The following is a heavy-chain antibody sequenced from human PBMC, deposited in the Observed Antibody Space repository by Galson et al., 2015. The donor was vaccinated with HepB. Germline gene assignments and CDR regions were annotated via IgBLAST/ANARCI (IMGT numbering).Heavy chain of an antibody. CDR3: AHSYYDFWSGYYRIKNWFDP. V-gene: IGHV2-5*02. CDR2: IYWDDDK. Sequence: PALVKPTQTLTLTCTFSGFSLSTSGVGVGWIRQPPGKALEWLALIYWDDDKRYSPSLKSRLTITKDTSKNQVVLTMTNMDPVDTATYYCAHSYYDFWSGYYRIKNWFDPWGQGTLVTVSS. CDR1: GFSLSTSGVG. J-gene: IGHJ5*02. D-gene: IGHD3-3*01.